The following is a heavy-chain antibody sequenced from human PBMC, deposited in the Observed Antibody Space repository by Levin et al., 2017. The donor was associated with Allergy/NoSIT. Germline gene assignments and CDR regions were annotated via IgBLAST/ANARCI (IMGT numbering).Heavy chain of an antibody. Sequence: GGSLRLSCAASGFTFSSYGMSWVRQAPGKGPEWVSAITGSGGNTYYADSVKGRFTISRDNSKNTLSLQMNSLSAEDTAVYYCAKDRKLMVYYDAFDIWGQGTMVTVSS. J-gene: IGHJ3*02. CDR3: AKDRKLMVYYDAFDI. D-gene: IGHD2-8*01. CDR2: ITGSGGNT. V-gene: IGHV3-23*01. CDR1: GFTFSSYG.